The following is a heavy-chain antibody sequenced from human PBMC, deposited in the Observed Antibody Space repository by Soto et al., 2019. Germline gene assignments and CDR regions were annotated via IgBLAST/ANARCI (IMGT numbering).Heavy chain of an antibody. CDR2: IIPIFGTA. D-gene: IGHD6-19*01. Sequence: GASVKVSCKASGGTFSSYAISWVRQAPGQGLEWMGGIIPIFGTANYAQKFQGRVTITADKSTSTAYMELSSLRSEDTAVYYCASSVAGLYNCFDPWGQGTLVTVSS. CDR3: ASSVAGLYNCFDP. J-gene: IGHJ5*02. CDR1: GGTFSSYA. V-gene: IGHV1-69*06.